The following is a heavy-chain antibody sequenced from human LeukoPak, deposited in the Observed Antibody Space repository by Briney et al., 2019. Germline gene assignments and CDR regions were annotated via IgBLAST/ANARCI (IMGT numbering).Heavy chain of an antibody. D-gene: IGHD3-22*01. CDR3: ARGQKDSSGYWASNDWYFDL. V-gene: IGHV6-1*01. Sequence: SQTLSLTCAISGDSVSRDSIAWNWIRQSPSRGLEWLGRTYYKSAWYNDYAVSVKGRIIINPDTSKNQFSLKLTSVTAADTAVYYCARGQKDSSGYWASNDWYFDLWGRGTLVTVSS. CDR2: TYYKSAWYN. CDR1: GDSVSRDSIA. J-gene: IGHJ2*01.